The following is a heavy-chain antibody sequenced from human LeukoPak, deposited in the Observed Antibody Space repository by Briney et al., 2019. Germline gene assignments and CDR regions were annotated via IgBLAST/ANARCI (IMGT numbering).Heavy chain of an antibody. CDR3: ARSPGTTSFDY. J-gene: IGHJ4*02. D-gene: IGHD1-1*01. Sequence: WIGSMYYSGSTYYNPSLKSRVTISVDTSKNQFSLKLSSVTAADTAVYYCARSPGTTSFDYWGQGTLVTVSS. CDR2: MYYSGST. V-gene: IGHV4-39*01.